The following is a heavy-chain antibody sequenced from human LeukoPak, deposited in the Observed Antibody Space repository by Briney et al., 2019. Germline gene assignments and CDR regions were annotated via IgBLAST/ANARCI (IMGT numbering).Heavy chain of an antibody. Sequence: PSETLSLTCTVSGGSISSSSYYWGWIRQPPGKGLEWIGTVYYSGSTYYNPSLKSRVTISVDTSKNQFSLRLNSVTAADTAVYYCAIYISYHFDYRGQGTLVTVSS. CDR2: VYYSGST. CDR3: AIYISYHFDY. D-gene: IGHD1-26*01. J-gene: IGHJ4*02. CDR1: GGSISSSSYY. V-gene: IGHV4-39*01.